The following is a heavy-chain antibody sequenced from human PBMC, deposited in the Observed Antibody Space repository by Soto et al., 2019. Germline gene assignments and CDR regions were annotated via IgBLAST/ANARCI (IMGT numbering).Heavy chain of an antibody. J-gene: IGHJ5*02. D-gene: IGHD6-19*01. CDR2: INPNSGGT. CDR1: GYTFTGYY. Sequence: ASVKVSCKASGYTFTGYYMHWVRQAPGQGLEWMGWINPNSGGTNYAQKFQGWVTMTRDTSISTAYMELSRLRSDDTAVYYCARVPAVAGYNWFEPWGQGTLVTVS. CDR3: ARVPAVAGYNWFEP. V-gene: IGHV1-2*04.